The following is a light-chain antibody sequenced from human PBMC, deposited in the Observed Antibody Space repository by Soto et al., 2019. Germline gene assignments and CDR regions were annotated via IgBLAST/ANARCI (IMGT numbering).Light chain of an antibody. Sequence: EIVLSQSPATLSLSPGERATVSCGAGKRFSTYLAWYQQKPGQAPSPLFPKPSNRATGIPPRFSGSGSGTDFTLTISSLEPEDFAVYYCQHCSSWPLTFGGGTKVEIK. CDR1: KRFSTY. J-gene: IGKJ4*01. CDR3: QHCSSWPLT. V-gene: IGKV3-11*01. CDR2: KPS.